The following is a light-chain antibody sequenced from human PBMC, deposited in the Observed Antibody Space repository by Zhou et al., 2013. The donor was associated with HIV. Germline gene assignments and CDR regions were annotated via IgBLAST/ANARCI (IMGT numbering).Light chain of an antibody. CDR3: QQSYSVPPT. V-gene: IGKV1-39*01. CDR1: QDINNY. J-gene: IGKJ2*01. Sequence: IQLTQSPSSLSASVGDRVIITCRASQDINNYLAWYQQRPGKAPKLLIYTASTLQSGVPSSFRGSGSGTLFTLTINSLQPEDFATYFCQQSYSVPPTFGQGTKLEI. CDR2: TAS.